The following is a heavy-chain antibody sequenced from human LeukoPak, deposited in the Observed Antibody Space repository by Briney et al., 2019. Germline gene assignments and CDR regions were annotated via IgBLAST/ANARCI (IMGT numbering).Heavy chain of an antibody. J-gene: IGHJ6*03. CDR3: ARVPLRSRDSYYYYYMDV. CDR2: IKQDGSEK. D-gene: IGHD5-12*01. CDR1: GFTFSSYW. V-gene: IGHV3-7*01. Sequence: GGSLRLSCAASGFTFSSYWMSWVRQAPGKGLEWVANIKQDGSEKYYVDSVKGRFTISRDNAKNSLYLQMNSLRAEDTAVYYCARVPLRSRDSYYYYYMDVWGKGTTVTVSS.